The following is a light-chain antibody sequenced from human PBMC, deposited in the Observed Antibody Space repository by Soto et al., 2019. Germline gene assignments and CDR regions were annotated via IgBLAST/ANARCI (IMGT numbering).Light chain of an antibody. J-gene: IGKJ5*01. CDR2: HAS. CDR1: QNITNN. V-gene: IGKV1-33*01. CDR3: QQYYERPPLT. Sequence: IPMTWSPSSLSASIGDRVTIXXQASQNITNNLSWYQQKPGKAPNLXXYHASKLAKGITSRFSGSGSGTDFSFIITSLQREDLATYYCQQYYERPPLTFGQGTRLEIK.